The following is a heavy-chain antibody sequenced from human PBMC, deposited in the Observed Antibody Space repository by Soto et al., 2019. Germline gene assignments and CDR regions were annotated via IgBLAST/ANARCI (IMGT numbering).Heavy chain of an antibody. CDR2: IIPIFGTA. J-gene: IGHJ5*02. CDR1: GGNFSSYA. CDR3: ARVRRITIFGVVSYNWFDP. Sequence: SVKVSCKASGGNFSSYAISWVRPAPGQGLEWMGGIIPIFGTANYAQKFQGRVTITADESTSTAYMELSSLRSEDTAEYYCARVRRITIFGVVSYNWFDPWGQGTLVTV. V-gene: IGHV1-69*13. D-gene: IGHD3-3*01.